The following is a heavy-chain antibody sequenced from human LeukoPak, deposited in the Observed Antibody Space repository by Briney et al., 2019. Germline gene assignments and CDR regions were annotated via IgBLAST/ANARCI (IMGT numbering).Heavy chain of an antibody. Sequence: GGPLRLSCAVSGITLSNYGMSWVRQPPGEGLEWVAAISRSGGGTNYAASVKGRFTISRDSPKNTLYLQMNSLRGEDTAVYFCAKRGVVIRVILVGFHKEAYYFDSWVEGALVTVSS. D-gene: IGHD3-22*01. CDR2: ISRSGGGT. CDR1: GITLSNYG. CDR3: AKRGVVIRVILVGFHKEAYYFDS. V-gene: IGHV3-23*01. J-gene: IGHJ4*02.